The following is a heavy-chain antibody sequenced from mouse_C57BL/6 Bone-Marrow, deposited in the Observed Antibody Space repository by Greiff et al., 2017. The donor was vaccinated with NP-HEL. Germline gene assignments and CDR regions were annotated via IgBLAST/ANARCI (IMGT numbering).Heavy chain of an antibody. V-gene: IGHV1-76*01. CDR1: GYTFNDYY. J-gene: IGHJ2*01. D-gene: IGHD2-3*01. Sequence: QVQLQQSGAELVRPGASVKLSCKASGYTFNDYYINWVKQRPGQGLEWIARIYPGSGNTYYNEKFKGKATLTAEKSSSTAYMQLSSLTSEDSAVYFCAQSYDGYPTFDYWGQGTTLTVSS. CDR3: AQSYDGYPTFDY. CDR2: IYPGSGNT.